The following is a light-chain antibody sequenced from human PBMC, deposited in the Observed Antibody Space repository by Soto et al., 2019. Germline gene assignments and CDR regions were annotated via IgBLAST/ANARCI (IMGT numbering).Light chain of an antibody. J-gene: IGKJ5*01. CDR3: QHCGSSLFT. CDR2: GTS. Sequence: EIVLTQSPGTLSLSPRERATLSCRASQSVTSTYLAWFQHKHGQAPRLLIYGTSNRATGIPDRLSRSGSGTDCTLTISILEPEDFAVYYCQHCGSSLFTFCHGTRLEIK. CDR1: QSVTSTY. V-gene: IGKV3-20*01.